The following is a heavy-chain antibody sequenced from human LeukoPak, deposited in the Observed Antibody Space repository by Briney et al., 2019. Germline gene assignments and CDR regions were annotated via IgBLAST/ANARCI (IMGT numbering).Heavy chain of an antibody. CDR3: ATRGYCSGGRCYPGYYYYMDV. CDR2: IYTSGST. V-gene: IGHV4-4*07. J-gene: IGHJ6*03. CDR1: GGSISSYY. Sequence: SETLSLTCTVSGGSISSYYWSWIRQPAGKGLEWIGRIYTSGSTNYNPSLKSRVTMSVDTSKNQFSLKLSSVTAADTAVYYCATRGYCSGGRCYPGYYYYMDVWGKGTTVTVSS. D-gene: IGHD2-15*01.